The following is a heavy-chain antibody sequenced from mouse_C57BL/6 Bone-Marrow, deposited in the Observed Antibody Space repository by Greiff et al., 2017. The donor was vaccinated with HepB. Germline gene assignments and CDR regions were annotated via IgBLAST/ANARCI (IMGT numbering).Heavy chain of an antibody. V-gene: IGHV5-17*01. CDR3: AKPLITTGVEDAMDY. J-gene: IGHJ4*01. D-gene: IGHD1-1*01. CDR1: GFTFSDYG. Sequence: EVQLVESGGGLVKPGGSLKLSCAASGFTFSDYGMHWVRQAPEKGLEWVAYISSGSSTIYYADTVKGRFTISRDNAKNTLFLQMTSLRSEDTAMYYCAKPLITTGVEDAMDYWGQGTSVTVSS. CDR2: ISSGSSTI.